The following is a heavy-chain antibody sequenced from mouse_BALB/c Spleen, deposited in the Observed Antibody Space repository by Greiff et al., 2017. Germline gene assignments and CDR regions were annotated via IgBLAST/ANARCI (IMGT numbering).Heavy chain of an antibody. CDR2: INPYNDGT. V-gene: IGHV1-14*01. CDR3: ARKGSTMISWFAY. CDR1: GYTFTSYV. D-gene: IGHD2-4*01. Sequence: VQLQQSGPELVKPGASVKMSCKASGYTFTSYVMHWVKQKPGQGLEWIGCINPYNDGTKYNEKFKGKATLTSDKSSSTAYMELSSLTSEDSAVYYCARKGSTMISWFAYWGQGTLVTVSA. J-gene: IGHJ3*01.